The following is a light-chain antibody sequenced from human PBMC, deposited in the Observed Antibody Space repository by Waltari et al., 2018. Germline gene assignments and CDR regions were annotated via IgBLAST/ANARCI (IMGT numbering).Light chain of an antibody. Sequence: EIVLTQSPAILSFSPGERATLSCRARRSVGTYLAWYQQRPGQSPRLLNYDAAYRATGIPARFSGSVCETDFTLTMSSLQPEDFAVYYCQQRRNGPLTFGGGNRVQI. CDR1: RSVGTY. J-gene: IGKJ4*01. CDR3: QQRRNGPLT. CDR2: DAA. V-gene: IGKV3-11*01.